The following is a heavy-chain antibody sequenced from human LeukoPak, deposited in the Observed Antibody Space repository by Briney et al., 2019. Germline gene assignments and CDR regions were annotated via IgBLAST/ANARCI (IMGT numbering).Heavy chain of an antibody. CDR3: ARGTAGPAGIDY. CDR1: GFPFVTYW. Sequence: PGGSLRLSCAASGFPFVTYWMHWVRQAPGKGLVWVSHLNTDGSSPTYGDSAKGRFTVSRDNAKSTLFLQLNSLRVEDTAVYYCARGTAGPAGIDYWGQGTLVTVSS. J-gene: IGHJ4*02. D-gene: IGHD2-2*01. CDR2: LNTDGSSP. V-gene: IGHV3-74*01.